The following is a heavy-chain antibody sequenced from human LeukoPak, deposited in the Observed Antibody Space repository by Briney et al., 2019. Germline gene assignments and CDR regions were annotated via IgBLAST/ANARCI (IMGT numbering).Heavy chain of an antibody. Sequence: GGSLRLSCAAPGFTFSLNAMNWVRQAPGKGLEWVAAISGNGLGTYADSVKGRFNISRDNSRNTLYLHMNSLRIEDTAFYYCAKDANFLHSSGYLIPIDFWGQGTLVTVSS. CDR1: GFTFSLNA. V-gene: IGHV3-23*01. J-gene: IGHJ4*02. CDR3: AKDANFLHSSGYLIPIDF. CDR2: ISGNGLGT. D-gene: IGHD5-18*01.